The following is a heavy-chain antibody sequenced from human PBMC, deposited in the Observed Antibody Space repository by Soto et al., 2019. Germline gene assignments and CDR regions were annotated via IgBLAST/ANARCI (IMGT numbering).Heavy chain of an antibody. V-gene: IGHV4-4*02. Sequence: QVQLQESGPGLVKPSGTLSLTCAVSSGSVFSSNWWSWVRLPPGQGLEWIGETRNSGGANYNPSLKSRVTITVDRSRNHIFLELSSVTAADTAVYYCARHLVMAGTRGFDHWGLGTLVTVSS. J-gene: IGHJ4*02. CDR2: TRNSGGA. CDR3: ARHLVMAGTRGFDH. CDR1: SGSVFSSNW. D-gene: IGHD6-19*01.